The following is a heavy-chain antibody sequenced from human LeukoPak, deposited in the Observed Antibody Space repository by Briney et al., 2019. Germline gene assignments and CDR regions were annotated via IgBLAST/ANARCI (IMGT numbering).Heavy chain of an antibody. Sequence: GGSLRLSCAASGFTFSSYSMNWVRQAPGKGLEWVSYISSSSSTIYYADSVKGRFTISRDNAKNSLYLQMNSLRAEDTAVYYCARYSGSFYWGQGTLVTVSS. J-gene: IGHJ4*02. CDR2: ISSSSSTI. V-gene: IGHV3-48*01. CDR1: GFTFSSYS. D-gene: IGHD1-26*01. CDR3: ARYSGSFY.